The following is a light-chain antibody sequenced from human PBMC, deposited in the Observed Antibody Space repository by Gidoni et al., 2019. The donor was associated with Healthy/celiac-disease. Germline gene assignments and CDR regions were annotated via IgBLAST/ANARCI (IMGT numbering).Light chain of an antibody. J-gene: IGKJ3*01. V-gene: IGKV3-20*01. CDR1: QSVSSSY. Sequence: EIVLTQSPGTLSLPPGERATLSCRASQSVSSSYLAWYQQRPGQAPRLLIYGASSRATGIPDRFSGSGSGTDFTLTISRLEPEDFAVYYCQQYGSSLFTFXPXTKVXIK. CDR3: QQYGSSLFT. CDR2: GAS.